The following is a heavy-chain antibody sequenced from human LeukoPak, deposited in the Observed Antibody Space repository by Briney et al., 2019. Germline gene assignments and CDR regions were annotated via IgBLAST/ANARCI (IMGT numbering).Heavy chain of an antibody. V-gene: IGHV1-69*04. CDR3: AREKFVVVTAYPNYLWDY. CDR2: IIPILGIA. Sequence: GASVKVSCKASGGTFSSYAISWVRQAPGQGLEWMGRIIPILGIANYAQKFQGRVTITADKSTSTAYMELSSLRSEDTAVYYCAREKFVVVTAYPNYLWDYWGQGTLVTVSS. D-gene: IGHD2-21*02. CDR1: GGTFSSYA. J-gene: IGHJ4*02.